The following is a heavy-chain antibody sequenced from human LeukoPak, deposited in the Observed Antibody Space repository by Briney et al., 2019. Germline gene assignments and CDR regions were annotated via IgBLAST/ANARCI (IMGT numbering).Heavy chain of an antibody. CDR2: ISAYNGNT. CDR3: ARSGRGSYYGYYYYYYMDV. V-gene: IGHV1-18*01. D-gene: IGHD1-26*01. J-gene: IGHJ6*03. Sequence: ASVKVSCKASGYTFTSYDINWVRQAPGQGLEWMGWISAYNGNTNCAQKLQGRVTMTTDTSTSTAYMELRSLRSDDTAVYYCARSGRGSYYGYYYYYYMDVWGKGTTATISS. CDR1: GYTFTSYD.